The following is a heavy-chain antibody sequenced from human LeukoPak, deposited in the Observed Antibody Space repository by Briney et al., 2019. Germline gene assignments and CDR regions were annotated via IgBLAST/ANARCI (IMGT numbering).Heavy chain of an antibody. J-gene: IGHJ4*02. D-gene: IGHD3-22*01. V-gene: IGHV3-30*02. Sequence: GGSLRLSCAASGFSFSTYGMYWVRQAPGKGLEWVAFILYDGTNKYYADSVKGRFTISRDNSKNTLYLQMNSLRVEDTAVYYCARETYYYDSSTYFRATDYWGQGTLVTVSS. CDR3: ARETYYYDSSTYFRATDY. CDR1: GFSFSTYG. CDR2: ILYDGTNK.